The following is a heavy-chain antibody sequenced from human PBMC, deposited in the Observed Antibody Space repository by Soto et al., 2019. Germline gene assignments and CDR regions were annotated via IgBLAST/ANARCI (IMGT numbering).Heavy chain of an antibody. D-gene: IGHD2-8*02. V-gene: IGHV1-18*01. CDR1: DNTFTHYG. Sequence: ASVKVSCKSSDNTFTHYGINWVRQAPGQGPEWMGWISGYNGNTKYAQKFQDRVTMTADTSTRTAFMEVRSLTSDDTGVYFCAATGGNYFGLDVWGQGTTVTVSS. J-gene: IGHJ6*02. CDR3: AATGGNYFGLDV. CDR2: ISGYNGNT.